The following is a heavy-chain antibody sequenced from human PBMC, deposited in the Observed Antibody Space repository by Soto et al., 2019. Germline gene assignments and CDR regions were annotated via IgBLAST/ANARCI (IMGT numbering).Heavy chain of an antibody. J-gene: IGHJ6*02. Sequence: PGGSLRLSCAASGFTFSDHYMDWVRQAPGKGLEWVGRTRNKANSYTTEYAASVKGRFTISRDDSKNSLYLQVNSLKTEDTAVYYCARVSRYFDSFFYYYGMDVWGQGTTVTVSS. CDR3: ARVSRYFDSFFYYYGMDV. D-gene: IGHD3-9*01. CDR1: GFTFSDHY. V-gene: IGHV3-72*01. CDR2: TRNKANSYTT.